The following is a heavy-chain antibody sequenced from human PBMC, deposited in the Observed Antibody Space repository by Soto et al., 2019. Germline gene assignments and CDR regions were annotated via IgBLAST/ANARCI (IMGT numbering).Heavy chain of an antibody. V-gene: IGHV1-69*02. J-gene: IGHJ4*02. CDR2: IIPMFGIA. CDR3: ARGYGDSHDY. CDR1: GGTFSSYT. D-gene: IGHD4-17*01. Sequence: QVQLVQSGAEVKKTGSSVKASWKASGGTFSSYTISWVRQAPGQGLEWMGRIIPMFGIANYAQKFQGRVTITADKSTSTAYMELSSLRSEDTAVYYCARGYGDSHDYWGQGTLVTVSS.